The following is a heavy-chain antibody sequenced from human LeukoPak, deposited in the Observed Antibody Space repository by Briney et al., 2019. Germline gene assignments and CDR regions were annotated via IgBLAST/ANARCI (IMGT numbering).Heavy chain of an antibody. J-gene: IGHJ4*02. V-gene: IGHV4-34*01. D-gene: IGHD3-3*01. CDR1: GGSFSGYY. CDR3: ARGGYRIFGVVNYYFDY. Sequence: SETLSLTCAVYGGSFSGYYWSWIRQPPGKGLEWTGEINHSGSTNYNPSLKSRVTISVDTSKNQFSLKLSSVTAADTAVYYCARGGYRIFGVVNYYFDYWGQGTPVTVSS. CDR2: INHSGST.